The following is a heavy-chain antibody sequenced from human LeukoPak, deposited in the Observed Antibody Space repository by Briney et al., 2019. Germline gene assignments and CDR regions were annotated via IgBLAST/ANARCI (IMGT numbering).Heavy chain of an antibody. V-gene: IGHV3-9*03. J-gene: IGHJ3*02. CDR2: ISWNSGSI. Sequence: PGGSLRLSCAASGFTFDDYAMHWVRQAPGKGLEWVSGISWNSGSIGYADSVKGRFTISRDNAKNSLYLQMNSLRAEDMALYYCAKDLKSHPYSNYGDAFDIWGQGTMVTVSS. CDR1: GFTFDDYA. D-gene: IGHD4-11*01. CDR3: AKDLKSHPYSNYGDAFDI.